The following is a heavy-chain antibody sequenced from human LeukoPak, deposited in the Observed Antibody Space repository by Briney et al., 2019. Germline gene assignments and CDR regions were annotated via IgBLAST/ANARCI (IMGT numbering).Heavy chain of an antibody. J-gene: IGHJ3*02. Sequence: SETLSLTCTVSGVSISTSNYHWGWIRQPPRKGLEWIANIYYSGSTYYNPSLKSRVTISVDTSKNQFSLRLSFVAAADTAVFYCARLQAMTATFDIWGQGTLVTVSS. CDR3: ARLQAMTATFDI. V-gene: IGHV4-39*01. CDR2: IYYSGST. CDR1: GVSISTSNYH.